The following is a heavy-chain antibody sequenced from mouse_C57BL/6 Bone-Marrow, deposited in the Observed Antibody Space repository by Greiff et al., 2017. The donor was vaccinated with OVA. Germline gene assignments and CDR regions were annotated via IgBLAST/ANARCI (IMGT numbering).Heavy chain of an antibody. CDR2: IYPGSGST. J-gene: IGHJ2*01. CDR1: GYTFTSYW. D-gene: IGHD1-1*01. CDR3: AREDYYGNSSYFDY. V-gene: IGHV1-55*01. Sequence: QVQLQQPGAELVKPGASVKMSCKASGYTFTSYWITWVKQRPGQGLEWIGDIYPGSGSTNYNEKFKSKATLTVDTSSSTAYMQLSSLTSEDSAVYYCAREDYYGNSSYFDYWGQGTTLTVSS.